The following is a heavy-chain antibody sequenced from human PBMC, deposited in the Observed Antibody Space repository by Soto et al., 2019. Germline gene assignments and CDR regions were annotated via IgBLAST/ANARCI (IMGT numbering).Heavy chain of an antibody. D-gene: IGHD7-27*01. V-gene: IGHV3-30*04. CDR2: ISYDGSNK. J-gene: IGHJ2*01. Sequence: GGSLRLSCAASGFTFSSYAMHWVRQAPGKGLEWVAVISYDGSNKYYADSVKGRFTISRDNSKNTLYLQMNSLRAEDTAVYYCARGDENELGITGSDWYFDLWGRGTLVTVSS. CDR3: ARGDENELGITGSDWYFDL. CDR1: GFTFSSYA.